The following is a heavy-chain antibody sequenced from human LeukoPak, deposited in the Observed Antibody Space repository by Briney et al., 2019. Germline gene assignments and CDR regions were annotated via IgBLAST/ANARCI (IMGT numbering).Heavy chain of an antibody. Sequence: GGALRLSCAASGFTFSDYYMSWLRQAPGRGLEGVSYICDSGRTIYYADSVKGRFTISRDNAKNSVYLQMNNLGAEDTAVYYCARDRLGDYDHSGYYDKWGQGTLVTVSS. D-gene: IGHD3-22*01. CDR3: ARDRLGDYDHSGYYDK. CDR1: GFTFSDYY. J-gene: IGHJ4*02. CDR2: ICDSGRTI. V-gene: IGHV3-11*01.